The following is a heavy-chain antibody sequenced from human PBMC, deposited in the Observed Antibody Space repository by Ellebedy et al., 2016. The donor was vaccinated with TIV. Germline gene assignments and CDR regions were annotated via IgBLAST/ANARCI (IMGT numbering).Heavy chain of an antibody. V-gene: IGHV1-8*02. J-gene: IGHJ4*02. CDR3: ARVVRQGWRSYYFDY. CDR1: GYTFTNYD. Sequence: AASVKVSCKASGYTFTNYDIDWVRQATGQGLEWMGWMNPNSGKTGYAQKFQGRVTMTWNTSINTAYMELSSLIFDDTAVDFCARVVRQGWRSYYFDYWGQGTLVAVSS. D-gene: IGHD2-15*01. CDR2: MNPNSGKT.